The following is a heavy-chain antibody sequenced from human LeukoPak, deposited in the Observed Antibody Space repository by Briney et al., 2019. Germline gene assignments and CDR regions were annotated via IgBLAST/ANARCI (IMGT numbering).Heavy chain of an antibody. CDR3: ARAHFWSGYTVDY. CDR1: GYTFTGYY. Sequence: AASVKVSCKASGYTFTGYYMHWVRQAPGQGLEWMGRINPNSGGTNYAQKFQGRVTMTRDTSTSTVYMELSSLRSEDTAVYYCARAHFWSGYTVDYWGQGTLVTVSS. D-gene: IGHD3-3*02. J-gene: IGHJ4*02. V-gene: IGHV1-2*06. CDR2: INPNSGGT.